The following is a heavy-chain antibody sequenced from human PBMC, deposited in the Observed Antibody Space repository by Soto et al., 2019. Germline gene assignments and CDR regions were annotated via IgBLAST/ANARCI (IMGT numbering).Heavy chain of an antibody. CDR3: ARDPYHVLMVNAPNLYGMDV. CDR2: ISGYNGKT. J-gene: IGHJ6*02. V-gene: IGHV1-18*01. CDR1: GYSFTRYG. Sequence: GASVKVSCKASGYSFTRYGISWVRQAPGQGLEWMGWISGYNGKTNYAQKLQGRVTMTTDTSTSTAYMELRSLRSDDTAVYYCARDPYHVLMVNAPNLYGMDVWGQGTTVTVSS. D-gene: IGHD2-8*01.